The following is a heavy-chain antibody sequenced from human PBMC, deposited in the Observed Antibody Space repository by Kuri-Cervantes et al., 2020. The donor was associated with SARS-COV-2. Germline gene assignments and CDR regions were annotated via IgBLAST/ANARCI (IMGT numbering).Heavy chain of an antibody. CDR2: INHSGST. CDR1: GGSFSGYY. V-gene: IGHV4-34*01. CDR3: ASLSPYEWLRFMDPFYYYYGMDV. J-gene: IGHJ6*02. Sequence: SETLSLTCAVYGGSFSGYYWSWIRQPPGKGLEWIGEINHSGSTNYNPSLKSRVTISVDTSKNQFSLKLSSVTAADTAVYCCASLSPYEWLRFMDPFYYYYGMDVWGQGTTVTVSS. D-gene: IGHD5-12*01.